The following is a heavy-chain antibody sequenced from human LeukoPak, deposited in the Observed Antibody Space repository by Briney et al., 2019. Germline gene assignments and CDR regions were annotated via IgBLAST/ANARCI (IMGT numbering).Heavy chain of an antibody. CDR2: ISSSSSYI. J-gene: IGHJ4*02. CDR3: ASILLWYVSEY. D-gene: IGHD3-10*01. CDR1: GFTFSSYS. Sequence: SGGSLRLACAASGFTFSSYSMNWVRQAPGKGLEWVSSISSSSSYIYYADSVKGRFTISRDNAKNSLYLQMTSLRAEDTAVYYYASILLWYVSEYWGQGTLVTVPP. V-gene: IGHV3-21*04.